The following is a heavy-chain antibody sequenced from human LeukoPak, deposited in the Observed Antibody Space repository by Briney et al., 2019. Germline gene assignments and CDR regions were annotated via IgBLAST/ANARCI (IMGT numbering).Heavy chain of an antibody. Sequence: AGSLRLSCAASAFTFSSYAMSCVRQAAGGGREGVSAISGSGGSTSYADSAKGRFTTSRDNSKNTLYLQMNSLRAEDTAVYYCAKEGHQWLVLFDYWGQGTLVTVSS. CDR1: AFTFSSYA. D-gene: IGHD6-19*01. CDR2: ISGSGGST. J-gene: IGHJ4*02. V-gene: IGHV3-23*01. CDR3: AKEGHQWLVLFDY.